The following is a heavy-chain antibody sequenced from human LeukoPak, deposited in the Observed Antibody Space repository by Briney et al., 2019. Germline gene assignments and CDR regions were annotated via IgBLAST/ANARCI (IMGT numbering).Heavy chain of an antibody. CDR2: MNPNSGNT. Sequence: AASVKVSCKASGYTFTSYDINWVRQATGQGLEWMGWMNPNSGNTGYAQKFQGRVTMTRNTSISTAYMELSSLRSEDTAVYYCARDRGYYGSGSYTFDYWGQGTLVTVSS. CDR1: GYTFTSYD. J-gene: IGHJ4*02. V-gene: IGHV1-8*01. CDR3: ARDRGYYGSGSYTFDY. D-gene: IGHD3-10*01.